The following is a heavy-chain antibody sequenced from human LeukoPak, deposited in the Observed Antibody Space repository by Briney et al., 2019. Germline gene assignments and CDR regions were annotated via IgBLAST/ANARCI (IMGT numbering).Heavy chain of an antibody. V-gene: IGHV3-43*02. CDR2: ISGDGGST. J-gene: IGHJ4*02. CDR3: AKEGGQFTYCGGDCYSLSGPFDY. CDR1: GFTFDDYA. D-gene: IGHD2-21*02. Sequence: GGSLRLSCAASGFTFDDYAMHWVRHDPGKGLEWVSLISGDGGSTYYSDSVKSGFTISRDNSKTSLYLQMNSLITEDTALYYCAKEGGQFTYCGGDCYSLSGPFDYWGQGTLVTVSS.